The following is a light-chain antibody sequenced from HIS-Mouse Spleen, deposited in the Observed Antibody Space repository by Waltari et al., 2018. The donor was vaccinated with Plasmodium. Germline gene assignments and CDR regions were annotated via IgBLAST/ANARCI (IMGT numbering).Light chain of an antibody. CDR2: EGS. CDR1: SSDVGSYNL. Sequence: PASVSGSPGQSITISCTGTSSDVGSYNLVSWYQQHPGKAPKLMIYEGSKRPSGVSNRFSGSKSGNTASLTISGLQAEDEADYYCCSYAGSSTSYVFGTGTKVTVL. V-gene: IGLV2-23*01. J-gene: IGLJ1*01. CDR3: CSYAGSSTSYV.